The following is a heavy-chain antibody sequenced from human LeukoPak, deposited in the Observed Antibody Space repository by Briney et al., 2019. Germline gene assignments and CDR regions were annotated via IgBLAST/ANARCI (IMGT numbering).Heavy chain of an antibody. CDR1: GYTFTNYG. D-gene: IGHD3-16*01. J-gene: IGHJ6*04. CDR3: ARFQDLGEYYGMDV. V-gene: IGHV1-18*04. Sequence: VASVKVSCKASGYTFTNYGITWVRQAPGQGLEWMGWISGYNGTTKYAKKFQGRVTMTIDTSTSTAYMELRSLRSDDTAVYYCARFQDLGEYYGMDVWGKGTTVTVSS. CDR2: ISGYNGTT.